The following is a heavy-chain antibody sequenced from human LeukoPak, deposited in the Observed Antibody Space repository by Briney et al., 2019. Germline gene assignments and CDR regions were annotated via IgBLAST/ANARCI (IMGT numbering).Heavy chain of an antibody. D-gene: IGHD6-6*01. J-gene: IGHJ4*02. CDR3: ARTGRRLDY. Sequence: GGSLRLSCVASGFTFSSYWMTWVRQAPGKGPEWVANIKEDGSEKSYVASVKGRFTISRDNAKNSLYLQMNSLRAVDTAVYYCARTGRRLDYWGQGTLVTVSS. CDR2: IKEDGSEK. CDR1: GFTFSSYW. V-gene: IGHV3-7*05.